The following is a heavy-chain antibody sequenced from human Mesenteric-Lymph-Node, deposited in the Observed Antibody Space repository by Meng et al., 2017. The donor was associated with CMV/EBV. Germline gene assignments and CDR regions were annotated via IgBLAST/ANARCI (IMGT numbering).Heavy chain of an antibody. CDR3: AREGMTTADFDF. CDR2: IKQDGSEI. D-gene: IGHD1-14*01. Sequence: GESLKISCAASGFNVGGYYMNWVRQAPGKGLEWVANIKQDGSEIYYVDSVKGRFTISRDNAKNSLSLQMSSLRAEDTAVYYCAREGMTTADFDFWGQGTLVTVSS. J-gene: IGHJ4*02. V-gene: IGHV3-7*01. CDR1: GFNVGGYY.